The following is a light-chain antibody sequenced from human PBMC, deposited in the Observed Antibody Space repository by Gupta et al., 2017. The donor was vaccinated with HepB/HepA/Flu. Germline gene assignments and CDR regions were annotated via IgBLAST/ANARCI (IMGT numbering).Light chain of an antibody. J-gene: IGKJ4*01. V-gene: IGKV3-11*01. CDR3: QQRSNFA. CDR2: DAS. Sequence: EIVVTQSPATLSLSPGERASLSCRTSQSVGNYLAWYQQKPGQALRLLIYDASNRAAGIPARVSGSGSGTDFTLTSSSRETEDFEVYYCQQRSNFAFGGGTKVEIK. CDR1: QSVGNY.